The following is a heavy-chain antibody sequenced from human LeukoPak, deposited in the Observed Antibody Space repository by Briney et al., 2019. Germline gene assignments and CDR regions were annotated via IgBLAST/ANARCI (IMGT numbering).Heavy chain of an antibody. D-gene: IGHD6-19*01. CDR3: ARTSGWYQEVEAFDI. J-gene: IGHJ3*02. CDR2: IKQDGSEK. V-gene: IGHV3-7*01. Sequence: GGSLRLSCAASGFTFSSYWMSWVRQAPGKGLEWVANIKQDGSEKYYVDSVKGRFTISRDNAKNSLYLQMNSLRAEDTAVYYCARTSGWYQEVEAFDIWGQGTMVTVSS. CDR1: GFTFSSYW.